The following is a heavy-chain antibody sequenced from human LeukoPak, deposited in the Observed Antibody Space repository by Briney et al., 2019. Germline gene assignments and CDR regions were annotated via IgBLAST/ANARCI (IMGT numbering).Heavy chain of an antibody. CDR1: GGSISSNSYY. J-gene: IGHJ5*02. Sequence: SETLSLTCTVSGGSISSNSYYWGWIRQPPGKGLEWIGSIYYSGSTYYNPSLKSRVTISVDTSKNQFSLKLGSVTAADTAVYYCARDMRNRVIDPWGQGTLVTVSS. CDR3: ARDMRNRVIDP. CDR2: IYYSGST. D-gene: IGHD1-14*01. V-gene: IGHV4-39*02.